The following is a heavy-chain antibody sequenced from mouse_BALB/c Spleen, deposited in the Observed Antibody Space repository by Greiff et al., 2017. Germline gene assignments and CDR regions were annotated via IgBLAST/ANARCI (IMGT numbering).Heavy chain of an antibody. Sequence: DVKLVESGGGLVQPGGSLKLSCAASGFTFSSYTMSWVRQTPEKRLEWVAYISNGGGSTYYPDTVKGRFTISRDNAKNTLYLQMSSLKSEDTAMYYCARHPGAMDYWGQGTSVTVSS. CDR3: ARHPGAMDY. J-gene: IGHJ4*01. V-gene: IGHV5-12-2*01. CDR2: ISNGGGST. CDR1: GFTFSSYT.